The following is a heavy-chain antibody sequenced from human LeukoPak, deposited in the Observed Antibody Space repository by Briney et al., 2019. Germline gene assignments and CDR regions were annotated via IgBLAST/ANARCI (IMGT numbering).Heavy chain of an antibody. Sequence: SETLSLTCTVSGGSISSYYWSWIRQPPGKGLEWIGYIYYSGSTNYNPSLKSRVTISVDTSKNQFSLKLSSVTAADTAVCYCARAAIGVDYWGQGTLVTVSS. CDR1: GGSISSYY. D-gene: IGHD2-15*01. J-gene: IGHJ4*02. CDR2: IYYSGST. V-gene: IGHV4-59*01. CDR3: ARAAIGVDY.